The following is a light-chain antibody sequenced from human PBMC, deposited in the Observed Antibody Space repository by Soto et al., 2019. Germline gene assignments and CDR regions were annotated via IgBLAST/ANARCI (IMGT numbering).Light chain of an antibody. V-gene: IGKV1-39*01. CDR3: QQSYSTPPT. CDR1: QSISSY. Sequence: DIQTTQSPSSLSASVQDRVTITSRASQSISSYLNWYQQKPGKAPKPLIYAASSLQSGLPPRFSGSRSGTDFTLTISSLQPEDFATYFWQQSYSTPPTFGQGTTVNIK. CDR2: AAS. J-gene: IGKJ1*01.